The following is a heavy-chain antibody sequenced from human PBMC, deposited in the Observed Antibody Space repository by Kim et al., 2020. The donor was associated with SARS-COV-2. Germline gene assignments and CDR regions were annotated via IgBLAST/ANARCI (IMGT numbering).Heavy chain of an antibody. CDR1: GFDFDTFA. CDR3: AKGLQPLAYWVALDV. CDR2: ITAHNVVM. Sequence: GGSLRLSCEGSGFDFDTFAITWVRQAPGKGLEWVSRITAHNVVMYYANSVKGRFTASRDNSKAYLRMEGLRGEDTAIYYCAKGLQPLAYWVALDVWGQGT. J-gene: IGHJ6*02. V-gene: IGHV3-23*01. D-gene: IGHD3-16*01.